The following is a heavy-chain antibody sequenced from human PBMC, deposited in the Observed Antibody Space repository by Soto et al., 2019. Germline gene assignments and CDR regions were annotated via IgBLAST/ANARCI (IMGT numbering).Heavy chain of an antibody. CDR2: IYYSGST. J-gene: IGHJ4*02. CDR1: GGSIDNSTYY. V-gene: IGHV4-39*01. D-gene: IGHD6-19*01. CDR3: ARHHESGWYGY. Sequence: SETLSLTCTVSGGSIDNSTYYWCWIRQPPGKGLEWIGSIYYSGSTYYYPSCKGRVTISVDTSRNQFSLKLGSATAADTAVYYCARHHESGWYGYWGQGTLVTVS.